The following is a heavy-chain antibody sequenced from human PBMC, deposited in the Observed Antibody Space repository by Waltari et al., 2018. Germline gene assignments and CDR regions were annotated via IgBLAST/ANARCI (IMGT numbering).Heavy chain of an antibody. Sequence: PPGKGLEWIGEINHSGSTNYNPSLKSRVTISVDTSKNQFSLKLSSVTAADTAVYYCARVRQQLVRRYYYYYMDVWGKGTTVTVSS. J-gene: IGHJ6*03. D-gene: IGHD6-13*01. CDR2: INHSGST. CDR3: ARVRQQLVRRYYYYYMDV. V-gene: IGHV4-34*01.